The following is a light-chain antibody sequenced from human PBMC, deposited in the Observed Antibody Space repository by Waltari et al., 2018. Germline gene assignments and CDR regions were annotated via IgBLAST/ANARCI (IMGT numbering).Light chain of an antibody. V-gene: IGLV1-44*01. CDR3: AAWDDSLYGCF. CDR1: TSNIGITP. J-gene: IGLJ1*01. CDR2: TNP. Sequence: QSVLTQPPSASGTPGQSVTISCSGSTSNIGITPVNCYQVLPGTAPKLLIHTNPPPPSGFPARFSGSKSGTSASLAISGLQFGDEADYYCAAWDDSLYGCFFGTGTKVTVL.